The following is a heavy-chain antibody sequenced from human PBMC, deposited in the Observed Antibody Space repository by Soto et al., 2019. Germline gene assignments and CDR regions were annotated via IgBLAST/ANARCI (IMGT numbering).Heavy chain of an antibody. J-gene: IGHJ6*02. Sequence: ASVKVSCKASGYTFTGYYMHWVRQAPGQGLEWMGIINPSGGSTSYAQKFQGRVTMTIDTSTYTAYMELRSLTSDDTAIYYCAKNGQPPYYYYGMDVWGQGTTVTVSS. D-gene: IGHD2-8*01. CDR2: INPSGGST. CDR1: GYTFTGYY. V-gene: IGHV1-46*01. CDR3: AKNGQPPYYYYGMDV.